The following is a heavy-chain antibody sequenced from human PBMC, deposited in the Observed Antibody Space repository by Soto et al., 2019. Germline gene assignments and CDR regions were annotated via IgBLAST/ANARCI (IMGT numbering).Heavy chain of an antibody. J-gene: IGHJ4*02. CDR2: IYPGDSET. Sequence: GESLKIACRGSVYNFNDYWITWVRQVPGKGLEWVGIIYPGDSETRYNPSFQGRVIISADKSSPTAILQWNSLKASDTAIYYCARLQGRRAAVGIFDFWAQGDLVTVSS. D-gene: IGHD6-13*01. CDR1: VYNFNDYW. V-gene: IGHV5-51*01. CDR3: ARLQGRRAAVGIFDF.